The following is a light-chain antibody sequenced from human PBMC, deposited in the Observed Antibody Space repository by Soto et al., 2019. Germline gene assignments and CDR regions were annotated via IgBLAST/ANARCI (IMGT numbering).Light chain of an antibody. CDR1: QSVGIK. CDR3: QQYHNWPPLT. J-gene: IGKJ5*01. CDR2: GAS. Sequence: EIVMTQSPATLSVSPGERATLSCRASQSVGIKLAWYQQKPGQAPRILIHGASTRASGISARFSGSGSGTEFTLTITNLQSEDFAIYYCQQYHNWPPLTFGQGTRRDIK. V-gene: IGKV3-15*01.